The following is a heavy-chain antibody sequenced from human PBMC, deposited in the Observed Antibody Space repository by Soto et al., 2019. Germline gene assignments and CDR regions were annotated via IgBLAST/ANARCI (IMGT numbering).Heavy chain of an antibody. CDR2: ISYDGSNK. D-gene: IGHD1-1*01. CDR3: ARDGYNWAYYYYYGMDV. J-gene: IGHJ6*02. V-gene: IGHV3-30-3*01. Sequence: QVQLVESGGGVVQPGRSLRISCAASGFTFSSYAMHWVRQAPGKGLEWVAGISYDGSNKYYADSVKGRFTISRDNSKNTLYLQMNSLRAEDTAVYDFARDGYNWAYYYYYGMDVWGQGTTVTVSS. CDR1: GFTFSSYA.